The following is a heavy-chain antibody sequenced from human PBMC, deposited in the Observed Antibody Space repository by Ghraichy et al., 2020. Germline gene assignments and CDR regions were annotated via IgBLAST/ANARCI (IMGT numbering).Heavy chain of an antibody. J-gene: IGHJ4*02. CDR2: IYYSGST. D-gene: IGHD2-2*01. Sequence: TLSLTCTVSGGSISSYYWSWIRQPPGKGLEWFGYIYYSGSTNYNPSLKSRVTISVDTSKNQFSLKLSSVTAADTAVYYCARSDCSSTSCYYYYFDYWGQGTLVTVTS. CDR1: GGSISSYY. V-gene: IGHV4-59*01. CDR3: ARSDCSSTSCYYYYFDY.